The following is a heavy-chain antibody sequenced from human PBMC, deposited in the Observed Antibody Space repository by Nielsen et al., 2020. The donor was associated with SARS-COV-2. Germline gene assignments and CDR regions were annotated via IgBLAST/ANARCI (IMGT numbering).Heavy chain of an antibody. CDR1: GTSITSYY. D-gene: IGHD1-26*01. J-gene: IGHJ6*03. V-gene: IGHV4-59*08. CDR2: IYYLGDT. Sequence: SETLSLTCTVSGTSITSYYWSWVRQRPGKGLEWIGYIYYLGDTNYTPAFGGRVATSVDTPKSQFSLKLFTVTAADTAVYYCARRSSIWNYMDVWATGISVTVSS. CDR3: ARRSSIWNYMDV.